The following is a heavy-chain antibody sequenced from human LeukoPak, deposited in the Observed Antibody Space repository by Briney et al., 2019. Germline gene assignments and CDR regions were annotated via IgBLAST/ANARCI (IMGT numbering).Heavy chain of an antibody. D-gene: IGHD6-13*01. CDR1: GFTFSSYW. Sequence: GGSLRLSCAASGFTFSSYWMSWVRQAPGKGLEWVANIKQDGSEKYYVDSVKGRFTISRDNSKNTLYLQMNSLRAEDTAVYYCAKSFGPVIAAAGTGADWGQGTPVIVSS. CDR2: IKQDGSEK. V-gene: IGHV3-7*03. J-gene: IGHJ4*02. CDR3: AKSFGPVIAAAGTGAD.